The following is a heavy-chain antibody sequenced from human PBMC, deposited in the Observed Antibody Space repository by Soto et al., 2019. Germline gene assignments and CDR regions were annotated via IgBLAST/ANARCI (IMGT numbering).Heavy chain of an antibody. V-gene: IGHV3-72*01. D-gene: IGHD6-19*01. CDR3: AMLGGWSGGSSGMDV. J-gene: IGHJ6*02. CDR2: IRRKANSYTT. CDR1: GLIFSDYH. Sequence: ESGGGLVQPGGSLRLSCAASGLIFSDYHMDWVRQAPGKGLEWVGRIRRKANSYTTEYAASVKGRFTILRDDSKNSLYLQMNSLKSEDTAVYYCAMLGGWSGGSSGMDVWGQGITVTVSS.